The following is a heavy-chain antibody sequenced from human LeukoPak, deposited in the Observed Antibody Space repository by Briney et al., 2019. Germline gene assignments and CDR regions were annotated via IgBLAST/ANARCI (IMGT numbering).Heavy chain of an antibody. CDR1: GFTFSSYW. D-gene: IGHD5-12*01. CDR3: ARARFESGYDFDY. Sequence: GGSLRLSCAASGFTFSSYWMHWVRQAPGKGLVWVSRINSDGSSTSYADSVKGRFTISRDNAENTLYLQMNSLRAEDTAVYYCARARFESGYDFDYWGQGTLVTVSS. V-gene: IGHV3-74*01. CDR2: INSDGSST. J-gene: IGHJ4*02.